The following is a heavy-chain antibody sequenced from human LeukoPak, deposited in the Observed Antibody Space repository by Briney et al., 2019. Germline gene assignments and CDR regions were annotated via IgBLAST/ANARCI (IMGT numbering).Heavy chain of an antibody. CDR2: INHSGST. D-gene: IGHD4-17*01. CDR3: ARGLRSDV. J-gene: IGHJ6*04. V-gene: IGHV4-34*01. CDR1: GGSFSGYY. Sequence: SETLSLTCAVYGGSFSGYYWSWIRQPPGKGLEWIGEINHSGSTNYNPSLKSRATISVDTSKNQFSLKPSSVTAADTAVYYCARGLRSDVWGKGTTVTVSS.